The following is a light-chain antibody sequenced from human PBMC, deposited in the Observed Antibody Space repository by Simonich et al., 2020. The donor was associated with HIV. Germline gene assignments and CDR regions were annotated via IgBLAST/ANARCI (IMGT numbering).Light chain of an antibody. J-gene: IGKJ1*01. Sequence: EIILTKSPATLSVSPGDSATLSCRASQSLSRSLAVYQQKPGPAPRLLIYGASSRAIGSPATFSGSGSGTEFTLTSSSLQAEDFAVYDCKDYNKWPPWTFGQGTKVEIK. V-gene: IGKV3-15*01. CDR3: KDYNKWPPWT. CDR1: QSLSRS. CDR2: GAS.